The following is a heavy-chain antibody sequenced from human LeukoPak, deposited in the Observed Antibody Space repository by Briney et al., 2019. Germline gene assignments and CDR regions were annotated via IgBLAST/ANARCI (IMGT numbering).Heavy chain of an antibody. Sequence: ASVKVSCKASGGTFSSYAISWVRQAPGQGLEWMGGIIPIFGTANYAQKFQGRVTITTDESTSTAYMELSSLRSEDTAVYYCARMLGRGYHYYNYMDVWGKGTTVTVSS. CDR3: ARMLGRGYHYYNYMDV. J-gene: IGHJ6*03. CDR2: IIPIFGTA. V-gene: IGHV1-69*05. D-gene: IGHD5-24*01. CDR1: GGTFSSYA.